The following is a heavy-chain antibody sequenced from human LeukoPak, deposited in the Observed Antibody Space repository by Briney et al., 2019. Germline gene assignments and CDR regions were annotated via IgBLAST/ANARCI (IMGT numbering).Heavy chain of an antibody. CDR1: GGSFSGYY. J-gene: IGHJ4*02. CDR3: ARVVRKKPALDY. CDR2: INHSGST. D-gene: IGHD1-26*01. V-gene: IGHV4-34*01. Sequence: PSETLSLTCAVYGGSFSGYYWSWIRQPPGKGLEWIGEINHSGSTNYNPSLKSRVTISVDTSKNQFSLKLSSVTAADTAVYYCARVVRKKPALDYWGQGTLVTVSS.